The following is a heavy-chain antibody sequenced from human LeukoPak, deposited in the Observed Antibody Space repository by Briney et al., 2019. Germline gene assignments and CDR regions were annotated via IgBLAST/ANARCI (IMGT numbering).Heavy chain of an antibody. Sequence: SETLSLTCTVSGGSISSGSYYWSWIRQPAGKGLEWIGRIYTSGSTNYNPSLKSRVTVSVDTSKNQFSLKLSSVTAADTAVYYCARVRGIVGATRRGYFDYWGQGTLVTVSS. V-gene: IGHV4-61*02. D-gene: IGHD1-26*01. CDR3: ARVRGIVGATRRGYFDY. J-gene: IGHJ4*02. CDR1: GGSISSGSYY. CDR2: IYTSGST.